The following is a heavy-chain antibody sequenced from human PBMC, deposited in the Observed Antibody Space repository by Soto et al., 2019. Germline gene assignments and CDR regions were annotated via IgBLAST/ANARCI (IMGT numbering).Heavy chain of an antibody. D-gene: IGHD4-17*01. CDR2: IFYSGST. J-gene: IGHJ4*02. Sequence: QVQLQESGPGLVKPSQTLSLTCTVSGGSISSTGYFWTWIRQHPGKGLEWIGYIFYSGSTFHNPSLKSRVTISVDTSKNQFSLELSSVTAADTAVYYCAREAESGDYFDYWGQGTLVTVSS. CDR3: AREAESGDYFDY. CDR1: GGSISSTGYF. V-gene: IGHV4-31*03.